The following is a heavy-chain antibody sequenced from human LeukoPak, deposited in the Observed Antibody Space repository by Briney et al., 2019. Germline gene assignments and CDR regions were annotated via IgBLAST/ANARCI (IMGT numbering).Heavy chain of an antibody. J-gene: IGHJ1*01. CDR1: GFTFDDYA. D-gene: IGHD6-19*01. V-gene: IGHV3-9*01. CDR3: AKGKIAVAGSSGFQH. CDR2: ISWNSGSI. Sequence: PGGSLRLSCAASGFTFDDYAMHWVRQAPGKGLEWVSGISWNSGSIGYADSVKGRFTISRDNAKNSLYLQMNSLRAEDTALYYCAKGKIAVAGSSGFQHWGQGTLVTVSS.